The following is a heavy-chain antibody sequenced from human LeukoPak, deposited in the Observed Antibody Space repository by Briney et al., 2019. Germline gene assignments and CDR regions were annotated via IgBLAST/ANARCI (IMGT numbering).Heavy chain of an antibody. CDR3: ARGVVGATPNWFDP. CDR2: IYTSGST. D-gene: IGHD1-26*01. J-gene: IGHJ5*02. V-gene: IGHV4-61*02. Sequence: SETLSLTCTVSGGSISSGSYYWSWIRQPAGKGLEWIGRIYTSGSTNYNPSLKSRVTISVDMSKNQFSLKLSSVTAADTAVYYCARGVVGATPNWFDPWGQGTLVTVSS. CDR1: GGSISSGSYY.